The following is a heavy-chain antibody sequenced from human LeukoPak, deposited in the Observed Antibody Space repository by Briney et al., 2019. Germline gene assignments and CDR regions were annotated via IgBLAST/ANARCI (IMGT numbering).Heavy chain of an antibody. Sequence: GGSLRLSCATSGFTFSTFWMHWVRQAPGKGLVWVSRINHDGSSTNYADSVKGRFTISRDNAKNSLYLQMNSLRAEDTALYYCARHYYYGSGSYYSAPDYWGQGTLVTVSS. D-gene: IGHD3-10*01. CDR3: ARHYYYGSGSYYSAPDY. CDR1: GFTFSTFW. V-gene: IGHV3-74*01. CDR2: INHDGSST. J-gene: IGHJ4*02.